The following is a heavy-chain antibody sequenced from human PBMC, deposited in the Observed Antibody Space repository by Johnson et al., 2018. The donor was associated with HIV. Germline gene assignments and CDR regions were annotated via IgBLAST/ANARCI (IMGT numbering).Heavy chain of an antibody. V-gene: IGHV3-20*04. D-gene: IGHD1-1*01. CDR1: GFTFDDYG. Sequence: VQLVESGGGVARPGGSLRLSCAASGFTFDDYGMSWVRQDPGKGLEWVSGINWNGGSTGYADSVKGRFTISRDNAKNSLYLQMNSLRGEETALYYCARARGQLTRGDDAFDIWGQGTMVTVSS. J-gene: IGHJ3*02. CDR3: ARARGQLTRGDDAFDI. CDR2: INWNGGST.